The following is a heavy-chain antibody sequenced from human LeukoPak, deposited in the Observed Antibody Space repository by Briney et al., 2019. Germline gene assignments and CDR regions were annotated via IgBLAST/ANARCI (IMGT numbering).Heavy chain of an antibody. CDR1: GGTFSSYA. D-gene: IGHD3-22*01. CDR2: IIPIFGTA. J-gene: IGHJ5*02. V-gene: IGHV1-69*13. CDR3: ARVDRRWFDP. Sequence: ASVKVSCKASGGTFSSYAISWVRQAPGQELEWMGGIIPIFGTANYAQKFQGRVTITADESTSTAYMELSSLRSEDTAVYYCARVDRRWFDPWGQGTLVTVSS.